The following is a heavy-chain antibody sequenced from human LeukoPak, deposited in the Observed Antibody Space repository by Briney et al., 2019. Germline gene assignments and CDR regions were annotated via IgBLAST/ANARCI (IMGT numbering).Heavy chain of an antibody. Sequence: GGSLRLSCAASGFTFSSYSMNWVRQAPGKGLEWVSSISSSSSYIYYADSVKGRFTISRDNAKNSLYLQMNSLRAEDTAVYYCASEFDGDYYGAFDIWGQGTMVTVSS. CDR1: GFTFSSYS. D-gene: IGHD4-17*01. V-gene: IGHV3-21*01. J-gene: IGHJ3*02. CDR2: ISSSSSYI. CDR3: ASEFDGDYYGAFDI.